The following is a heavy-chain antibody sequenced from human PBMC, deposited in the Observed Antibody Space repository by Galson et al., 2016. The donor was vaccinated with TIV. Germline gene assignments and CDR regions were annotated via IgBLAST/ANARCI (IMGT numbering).Heavy chain of an antibody. CDR3: ATSRGHYYGLDV. Sequence: QSGAEVKKPGESLKICCKASGYSFTTYWIGWVRQMPGKGLEWMGIIYPGDSDTRYNPSFQGQVTITADKSITTAYLQWSSLKASDTAMYYCATSRGHYYGLDVWGQGTPVTVSS. J-gene: IGHJ6*02. D-gene: IGHD3-16*01. CDR1: GYSFTTYW. V-gene: IGHV5-51*01. CDR2: IYPGDSDT.